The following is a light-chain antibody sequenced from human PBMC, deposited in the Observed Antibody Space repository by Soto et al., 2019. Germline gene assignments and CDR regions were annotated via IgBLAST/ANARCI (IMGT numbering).Light chain of an antibody. CDR2: GAS. CDR1: QSVSTK. V-gene: IGKV3-15*01. J-gene: IGKJ5*01. CDR3: QQYDNSPIT. Sequence: EILMTQSPATLSVSPGETATLSCRASQSVSTKLAWYQQKPGQAPRLLINGASTRATGVPDRFSGTGSETDFTLTISRLEPEDFAVYYCQQYDNSPITFGQGTRLEIK.